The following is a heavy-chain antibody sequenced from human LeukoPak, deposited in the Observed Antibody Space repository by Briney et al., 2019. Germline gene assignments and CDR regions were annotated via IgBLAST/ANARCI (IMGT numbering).Heavy chain of an antibody. J-gene: IGHJ5*02. Sequence: SETLSLTCTVSGGSISSSSYYWGWIRQPPGKGLEWIGSIYYSGSIYYNPSLKSRVTISVDTSKNQFSLKLSSVTAADTAVYYCARDRTFWSGYFNWFDPWGQGTLVTVSS. CDR1: GGSISSSSYY. D-gene: IGHD3-3*01. CDR3: ARDRTFWSGYFNWFDP. CDR2: IYYSGSI. V-gene: IGHV4-39*07.